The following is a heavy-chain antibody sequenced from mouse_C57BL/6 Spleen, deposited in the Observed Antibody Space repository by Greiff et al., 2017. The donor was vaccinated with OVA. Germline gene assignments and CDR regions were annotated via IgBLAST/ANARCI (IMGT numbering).Heavy chain of an antibody. J-gene: IGHJ2*01. CDR1: GYTFTSYW. D-gene: IGHD2-1*01. CDR2: IYPGSGST. Sequence: QVQLQQPGAELVKPGASVKMSCKASGYTFTSYWITWVKQRPGQGLEWIGDIYPGSGSTNYNEKFKSKATLTVDKTSSTAYMQLSSLTSEDSAGYYWARNGNYDIDYWGQGTTLTVSS. CDR3: ARNGNYDIDY. V-gene: IGHV1-55*01.